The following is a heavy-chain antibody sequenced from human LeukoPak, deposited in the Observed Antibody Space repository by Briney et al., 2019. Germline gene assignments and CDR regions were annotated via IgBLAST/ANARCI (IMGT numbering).Heavy chain of an antibody. D-gene: IGHD1-26*01. Sequence: GGSLRLSCAASGFIFSRYSMSWVRQAPGKGLDWVSAISGSGTTIYYADSVKGRFTISRDDSKNTIYLQINSLRAEDTAVYYCAKDSGGTYFYYYYYMDVWGKGTTVTVSS. CDR2: ISGSGTTI. CDR1: GFIFSRYS. CDR3: AKDSGGTYFYYYYYMDV. J-gene: IGHJ6*03. V-gene: IGHV3-23*01.